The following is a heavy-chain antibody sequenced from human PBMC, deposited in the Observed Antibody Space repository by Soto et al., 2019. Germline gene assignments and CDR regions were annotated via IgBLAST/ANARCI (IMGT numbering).Heavy chain of an antibody. D-gene: IGHD6-6*01. CDR2: INHSGST. Sequence: QVQLQQWGAGLLKPSETLSLTCAVYGGSFSGYYWSWIRQPPGKGLEWIGEINHSGSTNYNPSLKSRVTISVDTSKNQFSLKLSSVTAADTAVYYCARGFGSSSGYYMDVWGKGTTVTVSS. CDR1: GGSFSGYY. CDR3: ARGFGSSSGYYMDV. J-gene: IGHJ6*03. V-gene: IGHV4-34*01.